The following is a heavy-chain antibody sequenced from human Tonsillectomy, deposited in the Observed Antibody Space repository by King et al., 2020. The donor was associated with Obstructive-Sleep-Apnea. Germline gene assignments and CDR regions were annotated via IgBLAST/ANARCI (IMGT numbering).Heavy chain of an antibody. Sequence: VQLVESGGGAVQPGRSLRLSCAASGFTFSRYGMHWVRQAPGKGLEWGAAISYDGSNKDYAESVKGRFTISRDTSKNTLYLQMNSLRGEDTAVYYCARDEQYWRFGALYYYGMDVWGQGTTVTVSS. V-gene: IGHV3-30-3*01. J-gene: IGHJ6*02. CDR1: GFTFSRYG. CDR3: ARDEQYWRFGALYYYGMDV. CDR2: ISYDGSNK. D-gene: IGHD3-10*01.